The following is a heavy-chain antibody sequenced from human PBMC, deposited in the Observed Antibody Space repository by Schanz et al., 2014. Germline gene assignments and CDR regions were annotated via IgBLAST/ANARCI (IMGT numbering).Heavy chain of an antibody. J-gene: IGHJ4*02. CDR2: INPSGGGT. CDR1: GYTFVSYS. D-gene: IGHD2-2*01. V-gene: IGHV1-46*03. CDR3: ASAPTAYCSDTSCLGTPFDY. Sequence: QVQLVQSGAEVKKPGASVKVSCKASGYTFVSYSMHWVRQAPGQGLEWMGIINPSGGGTSYALRCQDRVSVTRDTSRSTVYMDLSSLRSEDTTVYYCASAPTAYCSDTSCLGTPFDYWGQGTLVTVSS.